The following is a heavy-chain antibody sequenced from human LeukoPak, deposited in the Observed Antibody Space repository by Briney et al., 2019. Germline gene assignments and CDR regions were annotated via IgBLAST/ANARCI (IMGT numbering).Heavy chain of an antibody. CDR2: ISYDGSNK. CDR1: GFTFSSYG. J-gene: IGHJ6*02. D-gene: IGHD2-15*01. V-gene: IGHV3-30*18. CDR3: AKVSSCSGGSCYDDSPYGMDV. Sequence: PGGSLRLSCAASGFTFSSYGMHGVRQAPGKGLEWVAVISYDGSNKYYADSVKGRFTISRDNSKNTLYLQMNSLRAEDTAVYYCAKVSSCSGGSCYDDSPYGMDVWGQGTTVTVSS.